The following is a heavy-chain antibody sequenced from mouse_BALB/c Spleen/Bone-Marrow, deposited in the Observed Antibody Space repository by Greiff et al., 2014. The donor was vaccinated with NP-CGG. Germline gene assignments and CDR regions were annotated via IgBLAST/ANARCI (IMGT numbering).Heavy chain of an antibody. CDR3: AKWGWDRFAY. CDR2: IYPGNGDT. J-gene: IGHJ3*01. D-gene: IGHD4-1*01. CDR1: GYTFTSYI. Sequence: VQLQQSGAELVKPGASVKMSCKASGYTFTSYIMHWVKQTPGQGLEWIGAIYPGNGDTSYNQKFKGKATLTADKSSSTAYMQLSSLTSEDSAVYYCAKWGWDRFAYWGQGTLVTVSA. V-gene: IGHV1-12*01.